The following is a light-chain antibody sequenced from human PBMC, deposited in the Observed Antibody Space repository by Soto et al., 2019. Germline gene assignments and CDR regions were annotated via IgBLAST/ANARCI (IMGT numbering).Light chain of an antibody. CDR2: GTS. Sequence: EIVLTQSPGTLSLSPGERVTLSCRASQSVGTNYLAWYQQKPGQAPRLVIYGTSNRATGTPDRLSGSGSGTDFTLTISRLEPEDFAVYYCQQYGTSPRMFGQGTKVDIK. CDR1: QSVGTNY. CDR3: QQYGTSPRM. V-gene: IGKV3-20*01. J-gene: IGKJ1*01.